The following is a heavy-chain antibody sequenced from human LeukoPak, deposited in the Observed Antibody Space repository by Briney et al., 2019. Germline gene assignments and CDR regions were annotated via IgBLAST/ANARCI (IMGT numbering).Heavy chain of an antibody. Sequence: PGGSLRLSCAASGFTFSSFWMSWVCQAPGKGLEWVANIKRDGGDKYYVDSVKGRFSISRDNAKNSLYLHMNSLRAEDTAVYYCARGGEYTTSPWGQGTLVTVSS. D-gene: IGHD2-2*02. CDR3: ARGGEYTTSP. CDR1: GFTFSSFW. CDR2: IKRDGGDK. V-gene: IGHV3-7*05. J-gene: IGHJ4*02.